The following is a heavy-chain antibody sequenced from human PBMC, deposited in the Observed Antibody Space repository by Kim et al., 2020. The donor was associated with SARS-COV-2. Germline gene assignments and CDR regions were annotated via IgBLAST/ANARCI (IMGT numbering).Heavy chain of an antibody. D-gene: IGHD3-22*01. CDR3: AKDHYYDSSDAFDI. Sequence: ADSVKGRFTISRDNAKNSLYLQMNSLRAEDTALYYCAKDHYYDSSDAFDIWGQGTMVTVSS. V-gene: IGHV3-9*01. J-gene: IGHJ3*02.